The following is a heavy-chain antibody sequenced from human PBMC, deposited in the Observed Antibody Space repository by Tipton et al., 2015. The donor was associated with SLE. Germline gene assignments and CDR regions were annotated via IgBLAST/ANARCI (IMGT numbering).Heavy chain of an antibody. D-gene: IGHD2-15*01. CDR2: IYYTGST. J-gene: IGHJ6*02. CDR1: GFRLGDYL. V-gene: IGHV4-59*01. Sequence: LRLSCTASGFRLGDYLMSWVRQAPGKGLEWVGYIYYTGSTNYNPSLKGRVTLSVDTSKNQFSLKLSSVTAADTAVYYCARIVGYGRSDYYSGMDVWGQGTPVTVSS. CDR3: ARIVGYGRSDYYSGMDV.